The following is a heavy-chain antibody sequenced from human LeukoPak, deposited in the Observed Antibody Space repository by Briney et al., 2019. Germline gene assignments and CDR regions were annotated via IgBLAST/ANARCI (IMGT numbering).Heavy chain of an antibody. CDR1: GYTFTSSG. J-gene: IGHJ5*02. CDR2: ISVSNGDT. CDR3: ARLPYGANYFDP. Sequence: ASVKVSCKASGYTFTSSGVTWVRQAPGQGLEWMGWISVSNGDTKYAQKFQGRLTMTTDTSTNSAYMEQRSLRSDDTAVYYCARLPYGANYFDPWGQGTLVTISS. V-gene: IGHV1-18*04. D-gene: IGHD4-17*01.